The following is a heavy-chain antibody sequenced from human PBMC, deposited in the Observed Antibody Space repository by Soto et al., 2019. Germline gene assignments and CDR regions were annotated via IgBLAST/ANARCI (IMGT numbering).Heavy chain of an antibody. CDR2: ISYDGSNK. J-gene: IGHJ4*02. Sequence: QVQLVESGGGVVQPGRSLRLSCAASGFTFSSYAMHWVRQAPGKGLEWVAVISYDGSNKYYADSVKGRFTISRDNSKNTLYLQMNGLRAEDTAVYYCARGGREVQFGGFRDRYYFDYWGQGTLVTVSS. CDR3: ARGGREVQFGGFRDRYYFDY. CDR1: GFTFSSYA. D-gene: IGHD3-10*01. V-gene: IGHV3-30-3*01.